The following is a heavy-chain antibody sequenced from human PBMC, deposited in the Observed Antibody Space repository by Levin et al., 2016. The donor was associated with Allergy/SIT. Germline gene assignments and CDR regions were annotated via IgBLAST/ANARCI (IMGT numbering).Heavy chain of an antibody. Sequence: WIRQPPGKGLEWIGTIYHSGSTYYNPSLKSRITISVDTSRNQVSVKLSSVTAADTAVYYCARLGLITIFGVVIPAVGYFDYWGQGTLVTVSS. D-gene: IGHD3-3*01. CDR2: IYHSGST. J-gene: IGHJ4*02. CDR3: ARLGLITIFGVVIPAVGYFDY. V-gene: IGHV4-39*01.